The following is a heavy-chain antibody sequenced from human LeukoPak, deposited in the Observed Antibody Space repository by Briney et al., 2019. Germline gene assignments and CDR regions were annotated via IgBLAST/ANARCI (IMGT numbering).Heavy chain of an antibody. V-gene: IGHV1-69*15. CDR3: AKESGSYEAYFDY. CDR1: GGTFSSYA. CDR2: IFPIFATA. J-gene: IGHJ4*02. D-gene: IGHD1-26*01. Sequence: SVKVSCKASGGTFSSYAISWVRQAPGQGLEWMGRIFPIFATANYAQKFQGRVTITADESTSTAYMELSSLRSEDTDVYYCAKESGSYEAYFDYWGQGTLVTVSS.